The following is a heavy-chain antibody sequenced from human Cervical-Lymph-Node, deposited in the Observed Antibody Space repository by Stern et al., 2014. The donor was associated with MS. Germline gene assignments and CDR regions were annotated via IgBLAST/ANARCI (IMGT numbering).Heavy chain of an antibody. J-gene: IGHJ4*01. CDR2: INPNTGGT. D-gene: IGHD2-15*01. Sequence: QVQLVQSGAEVKKPGASVKVSCKASDYPFTDYYLHWVRQAPGQGLEWMGWINPNTGGTKSAKQFQGWVTMTRDTSISTAYMELRRLNPHDTAVYYCAAKGYPFLEHWGQGTLVTVSS. CDR3: AAKGYPFLEH. V-gene: IGHV1-2*04. CDR1: DYPFTDYY.